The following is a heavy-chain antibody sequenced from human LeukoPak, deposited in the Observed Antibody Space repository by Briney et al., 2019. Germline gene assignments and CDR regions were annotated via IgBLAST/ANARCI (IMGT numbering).Heavy chain of an antibody. D-gene: IGHD6-6*01. V-gene: IGHV1-2*02. CDR3: ARGWQINSSGGFIDP. Sequence: GASVKVSCKASGYTFTNYAFTWVRQAPGQGLEWMGWINPSSGATIYAQKFQGRVTMTRDTFTTTAYMEINSLVSDDTAVYYCARGWQINSSGGFIDPWGQGTLVTVSS. J-gene: IGHJ5*02. CDR1: GYTFTNYA. CDR2: INPSSGAT.